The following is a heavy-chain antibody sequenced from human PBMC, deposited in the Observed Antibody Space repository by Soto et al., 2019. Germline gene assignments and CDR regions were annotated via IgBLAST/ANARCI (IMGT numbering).Heavy chain of an antibody. CDR3: VGGQYYFDC. CDR1: GFPFTTYG. Sequence: QVQLVESGGGVVQPGRSLRLSCAASGFPFTTYGMHWVSEGPGKGLEWVAVISYDGSNKYYADSVKGRFTISRDNSKTTLYPQMNSLRPEDTALYYCVGGQYYFDCRGQGTLVTVSS. J-gene: IGHJ4*02. CDR2: ISYDGSNK. D-gene: IGHD3-10*01. V-gene: IGHV3-30*03.